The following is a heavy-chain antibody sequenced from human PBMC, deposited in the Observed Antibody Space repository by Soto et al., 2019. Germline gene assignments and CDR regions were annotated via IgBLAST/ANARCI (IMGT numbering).Heavy chain of an antibody. Sequence: QVQLVQSGGEVRKPGASVKVSCKASGDTITNYGISWVRQAPGQGLEWMGWISFYNGNTKYAQNLQGRVTLTTDTSTSTAYKELRSLRSDDKAVYYCASATSIAVAGKESWGQGTLVTVS. D-gene: IGHD6-19*01. CDR3: ASATSIAVAGKES. CDR1: GDTITNYG. V-gene: IGHV1-18*01. CDR2: ISFYNGNT. J-gene: IGHJ4*02.